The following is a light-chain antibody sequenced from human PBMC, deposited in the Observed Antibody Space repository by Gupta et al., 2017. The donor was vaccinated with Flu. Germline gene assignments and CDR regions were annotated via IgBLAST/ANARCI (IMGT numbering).Light chain of an antibody. J-gene: IGKJ1*01. CDR3: QQYGRSPRP. Sequence: EIVLTQSPGTLSLSPGERATLSCRASQSVSSTYLAWYQQKPGQAPRLLIYGASTRATGIPARFSGSGSGTDFTLTISRLEPEDVAVYYCQQYGRSPRPSGQGTKVEIK. CDR1: QSVSSTY. V-gene: IGKV3-20*01. CDR2: GAS.